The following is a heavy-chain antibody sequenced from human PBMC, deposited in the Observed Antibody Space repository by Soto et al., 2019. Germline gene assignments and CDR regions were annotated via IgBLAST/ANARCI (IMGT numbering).Heavy chain of an antibody. Sequence: GGSLRLSCAASGFTFSSYAMHWVRQAPGKGLEWVAVISYDGSNKYYADSVKGRFTISRDNSKNTLYLQMNSLRAEDTAVYYCARDITMIVVVTGASDIWGQGTMVTGSS. V-gene: IGHV3-30-3*01. CDR2: ISYDGSNK. J-gene: IGHJ3*02. D-gene: IGHD3-22*01. CDR3: ARDITMIVVVTGASDI. CDR1: GFTFSSYA.